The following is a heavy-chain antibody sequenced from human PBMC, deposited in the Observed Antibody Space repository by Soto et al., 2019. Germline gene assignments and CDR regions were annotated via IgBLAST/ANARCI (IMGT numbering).Heavy chain of an antibody. V-gene: IGHV3-30*18. J-gene: IGHJ4*02. D-gene: IGHD1-26*01. CDR1: GFTFSSFG. CDR3: AKYPSGSSGPGLDY. Sequence: GGSLRLSCAASGFTFSSFGMHWVRQAPGKGLEWVTVISYDGSNKYYADSVKGRFTISRDNSKNTLSLEMNSLRAEDTAVYYCAKYPSGSSGPGLDYWGQGTLVTVSS. CDR2: ISYDGSNK.